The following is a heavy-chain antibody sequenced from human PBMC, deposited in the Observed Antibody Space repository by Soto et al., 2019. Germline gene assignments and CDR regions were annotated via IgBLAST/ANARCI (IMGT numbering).Heavy chain of an antibody. V-gene: IGHV3-30*18. Sequence: LRLSCAASGFTFSSYGMHWVRQAPGKGLEWVAVISYDGSNKYYADSVKGRFTISRDNSKNTLYLQMNSLRAEDTAVYYCAKEGSGYPYYFDYWGQGTLVTVSS. D-gene: IGHD3-22*01. CDR1: GFTFSSYG. CDR3: AKEGSGYPYYFDY. CDR2: ISYDGSNK. J-gene: IGHJ4*02.